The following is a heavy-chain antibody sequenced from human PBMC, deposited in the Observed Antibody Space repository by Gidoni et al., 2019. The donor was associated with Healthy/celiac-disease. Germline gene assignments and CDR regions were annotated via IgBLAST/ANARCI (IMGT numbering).Heavy chain of an antibody. D-gene: IGHD6-19*01. CDR3: ARLGADSSGWYASSHKERNQRNIDY. J-gene: IGHJ4*02. CDR1: GGYMSSSSYY. V-gene: IGHV4-39*01. CDR2: IYYSGST. Sequence: QLQLQEAGPALVKPAETLSVTCTVSGGYMSSSSYYWGWIRQPPGKGLEWIGSIYYSGSTYYNPSLKSRVTISVDTSKNQFSLKLSSVTAADTAVYYCARLGADSSGWYASSHKERNQRNIDYWGQGTLVTVSS.